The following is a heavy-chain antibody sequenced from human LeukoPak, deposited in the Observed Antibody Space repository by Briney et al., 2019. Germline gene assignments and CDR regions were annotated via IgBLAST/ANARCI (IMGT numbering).Heavy chain of an antibody. CDR3: ARDKSYDILTGYYKMDWFDP. V-gene: IGHV1-18*01. Sequence: SLKLSCTASGYTLTIYGISWVRQVPGQGLEWMGWITAYNGNTNYAQTLKGRVTMTKDTSQSTAYMELRSLRSDDTAVYYCARDKSYDILTGYYKMDWFDPWGQGTLVTVSS. J-gene: IGHJ5*02. CDR2: ITAYNGNT. D-gene: IGHD3-9*01. CDR1: GYTLTIYG.